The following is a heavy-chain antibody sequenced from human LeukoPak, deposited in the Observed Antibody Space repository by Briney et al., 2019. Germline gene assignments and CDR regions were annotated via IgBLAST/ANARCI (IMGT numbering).Heavy chain of an antibody. CDR2: FYVGGAT. CDR3: ARGDGYNFFDY. V-gene: IGHV3-53*01. Sequence: GGSLRLSCAASGFTVSHNYMSWVRQAPGKGLEWVSVFYVGGATYYADSVKGRFTISRDNSENTLYLQMKSLRAEDTAVYYCARGDGYNFFDYWGQGTLVTVSS. J-gene: IGHJ4*02. D-gene: IGHD5-24*01. CDR1: GFTVSHNY.